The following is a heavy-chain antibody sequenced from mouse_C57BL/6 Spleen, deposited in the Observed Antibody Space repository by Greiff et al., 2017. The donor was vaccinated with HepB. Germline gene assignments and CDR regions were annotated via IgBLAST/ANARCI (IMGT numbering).Heavy chain of an antibody. Sequence: VQLQQSGPELVKPGASVKISCKASGYAFSSSWMNWVKQRPGKGLEWIGRIYPGDGDTNYNGKFKGKATLTADKSSSTAYMHLSSLTSEESAVYFCARSGETAQATSFAYWGQGTLVTVSA. V-gene: IGHV1-82*01. CDR1: GYAFSSSW. CDR2: IYPGDGDT. CDR3: ARSGETAQATSFAY. D-gene: IGHD3-2*02. J-gene: IGHJ3*01.